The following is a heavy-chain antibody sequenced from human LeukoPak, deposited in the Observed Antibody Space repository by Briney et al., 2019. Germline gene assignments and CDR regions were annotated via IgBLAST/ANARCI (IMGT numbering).Heavy chain of an antibody. D-gene: IGHD1-26*01. CDR2: ISSSSNYI. CDR3: ARDGIVGAADY. Sequence: PGGSLRLSCAASGFIFSSYSMNWVRQAPGKGLEWVSSISSSSNYIYYADSVRGRFTISRDNAKNSLYLQMNSLRAEDTAVYYCARDGIVGAADYWGQGTLVTVSS. V-gene: IGHV3-21*01. J-gene: IGHJ4*02. CDR1: GFIFSSYS.